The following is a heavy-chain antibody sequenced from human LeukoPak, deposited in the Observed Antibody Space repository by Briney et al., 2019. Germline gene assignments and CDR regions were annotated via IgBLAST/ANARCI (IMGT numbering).Heavy chain of an antibody. J-gene: IGHJ4*02. CDR2: IYYSGCT. CDR3: ARVGDGYNLGGYYFDY. D-gene: IGHD5-24*01. Sequence: SETLSLTCTVSGGSISSYYWSWIRQPPGKGLEWIGYIYYSGCTNYNPSLKSRVTISVDTSKNQFSLKLSSVTAADTAVYYCARVGDGYNLGGYYFDYWGQGTLVTVSS. CDR1: GGSISSYY. V-gene: IGHV4-59*01.